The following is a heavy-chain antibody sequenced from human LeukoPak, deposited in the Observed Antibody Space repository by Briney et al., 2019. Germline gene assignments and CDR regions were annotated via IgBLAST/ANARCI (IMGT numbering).Heavy chain of an antibody. CDR2: INPNSGGT. CDR3: ARGQRVTVAGEDWFDP. CDR1: GYTFTGYY. V-gene: IGHV1-2*02. D-gene: IGHD6-19*01. J-gene: IGHJ5*02. Sequence: ASVKVSCKASGYTFTGYYMHWVRQAPGQGLEWMGWINPNSGGTKYAQKFQGRVTMTRDTSISTAYVELSRLRFDDTAVYYCARGQRVTVAGEDWFDPWGQGTLVTASS.